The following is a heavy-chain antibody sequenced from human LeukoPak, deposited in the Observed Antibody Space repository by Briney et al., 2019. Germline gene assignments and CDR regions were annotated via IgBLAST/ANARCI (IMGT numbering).Heavy chain of an antibody. J-gene: IGHJ3*02. D-gene: IGHD6-19*01. CDR3: ARRGQWLVYGAERAFDI. V-gene: IGHV4-34*01. Sequence: SETLSLTCAVYGGSFSGYYWSWIRQPPEKGLEWIGEINHSGSTNYNPSLKSRVTISVDTSKNQFSLKLSSVTAADTAVYYCARRGQWLVYGAERAFDIWGQGTMVTVSS. CDR2: INHSGST. CDR1: GGSFSGYY.